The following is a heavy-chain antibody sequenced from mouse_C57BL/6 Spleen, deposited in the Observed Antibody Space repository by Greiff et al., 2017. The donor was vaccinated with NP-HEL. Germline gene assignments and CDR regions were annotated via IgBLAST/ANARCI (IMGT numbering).Heavy chain of an antibody. V-gene: IGHV1-53*01. Sequence: QVQLKQPGTELVKPGASVKLSCKASGYTFTSYWMHWVKQRPGQGLEWIGNINPSNGGTNYNEKFKSKATLTVDKSSSTAYMQLSSLTSEDSAVYYCAREGTTVVSYWYFDVWGTGTTVTVSS. J-gene: IGHJ1*03. CDR2: INPSNGGT. CDR3: AREGTTVVSYWYFDV. CDR1: GYTFTSYW. D-gene: IGHD1-1*01.